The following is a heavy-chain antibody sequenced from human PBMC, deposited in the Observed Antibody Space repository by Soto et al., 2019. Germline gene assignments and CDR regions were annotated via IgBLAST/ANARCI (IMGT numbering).Heavy chain of an antibody. V-gene: IGHV4-4*07. D-gene: IGHD6-19*01. J-gene: IGHJ1*01. CDR1: GASISGFY. Sequence: SETLSLTCTVSGASISGFYWSWIRKSAGKGLEWIGRIYATGTTDYNPSLKSRVMMSVDTSKKQFSLKLRSVTAADTAVYYCASGQYSSAWYRAEYFQHWGQGTLVTVSS. CDR2: IYATGTT. CDR3: ASGQYSSAWYRAEYFQH.